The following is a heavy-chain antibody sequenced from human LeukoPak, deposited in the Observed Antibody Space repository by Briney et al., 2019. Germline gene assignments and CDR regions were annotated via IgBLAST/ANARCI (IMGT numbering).Heavy chain of an antibody. CDR2: INHSGIT. J-gene: IGHJ4*02. CDR1: GYSIRSGQY. Sequence: PSETLSLTCAVSGYSIRSGQYWGWIRQSPGKGLEWIGSINHSGITEYNPSLKSRVTLSVDTSKNQFSLQLRSVTAADRALYYCARSGDYIKEGFDYWGQGTQVTVSS. V-gene: IGHV4-38-2*01. CDR3: ARSGDYIKEGFDY. D-gene: IGHD3-22*01.